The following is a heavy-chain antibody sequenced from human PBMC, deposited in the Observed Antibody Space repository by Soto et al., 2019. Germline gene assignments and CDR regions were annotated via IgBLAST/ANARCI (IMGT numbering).Heavy chain of an antibody. D-gene: IGHD3-22*01. CDR1: GFTFRSYS. V-gene: IGHV3-21*01. Sequence: LRLSCAASGFTFRSYSMNWVRQAPGKGLEWVSSISSSSSYIYYADSVKGRFTISRDNAKNSLYLQMNSLRAEDTAVYYCASAFYYDSSGPRDVWGQGTTVTVSS. CDR2: ISSSSSYI. J-gene: IGHJ6*02. CDR3: ASAFYYDSSGPRDV.